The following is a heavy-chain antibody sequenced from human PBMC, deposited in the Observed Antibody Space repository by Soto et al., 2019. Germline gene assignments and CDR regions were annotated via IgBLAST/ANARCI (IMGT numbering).Heavy chain of an antibody. CDR3: ARLYYYGSGSPPHDAFDI. CDR2: INHSGST. J-gene: IGHJ3*02. V-gene: IGHV4-34*01. Sequence: QVQLQQWGAGLLKPSETLSLTCAVYGGSFSGYYWSWIRQPPGKGLEWIGEINHSGSTNYNPSLKSRVTISVDTSKNQFSLKLSSVTAADTAVYYCARLYYYGSGSPPHDAFDILGQGTMVTVSS. D-gene: IGHD3-10*01. CDR1: GGSFSGYY.